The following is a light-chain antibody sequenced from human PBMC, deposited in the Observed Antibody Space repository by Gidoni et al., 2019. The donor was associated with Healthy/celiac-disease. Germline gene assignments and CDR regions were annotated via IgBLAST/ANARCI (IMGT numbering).Light chain of an antibody. V-gene: IGLV1-40*01. CDR1: SSNIGAGYD. J-gene: IGLJ2*01. CDR3: QSYDSSRSGVV. CDR2: GNS. Sequence: QSVLTPPPSVSGAPGPRVTISCTGSSSNIGAGYDVHWYQQLPGTAPKLLIYGNSNRPSGVPDRFSGSKSGTSASLAITGLQAEDEADYYCQSYDSSRSGVVFGGGTKLTVL.